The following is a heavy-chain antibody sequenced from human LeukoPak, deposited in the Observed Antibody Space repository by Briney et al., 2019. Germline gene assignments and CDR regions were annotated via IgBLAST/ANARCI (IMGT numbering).Heavy chain of an antibody. Sequence: GGSLRLSCAASGFTFSDYYMSWIRQAPGKGLEWVSYISGTSTTIYYGDSVKGRFTISRDNAENSLYLQMNSLRAEDTAVYYCARAEYSSSSVYFDYWGQGTLVTVSS. V-gene: IGHV3-11*04. J-gene: IGHJ4*02. CDR2: ISGTSTTI. CDR3: ARAEYSSSSVYFDY. CDR1: GFTFSDYY. D-gene: IGHD6-6*01.